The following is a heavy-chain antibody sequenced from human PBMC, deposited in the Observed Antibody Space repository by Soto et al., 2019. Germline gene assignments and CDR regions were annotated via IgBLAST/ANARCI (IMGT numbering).Heavy chain of an antibody. J-gene: IGHJ4*02. CDR3: ARVDGSYLFDY. Sequence: GGSLRHSCAASGFTFSDHYMDWVRQAPGKGLEWVGRTRNKANSYTTEYAASVKGRFTISRDDSKNSLYLQMNSLKTEDTAVYYCARVDGSYLFDYWGQGPLVTVSS. D-gene: IGHD1-26*01. V-gene: IGHV3-72*01. CDR1: GFTFSDHY. CDR2: TRNKANSYTT.